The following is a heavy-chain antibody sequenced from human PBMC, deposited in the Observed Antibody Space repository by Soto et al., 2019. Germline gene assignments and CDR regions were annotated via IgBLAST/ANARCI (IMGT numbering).Heavy chain of an antibody. J-gene: IGHJ4*02. CDR3: ARDFSRHPIVGYDY. V-gene: IGHV3-33*01. D-gene: IGHD1-26*01. Sequence: GGSLRLSCAASGFTFSSYGMHWVRQAPGKGLEWVAVIWYDGSNKYYADSVKGRFTISRDNSKNTLYLQMNSLRAEDTAVYYCARDFSRHPIVGYDYWGQGTLVTVSS. CDR1: GFTFSSYG. CDR2: IWYDGSNK.